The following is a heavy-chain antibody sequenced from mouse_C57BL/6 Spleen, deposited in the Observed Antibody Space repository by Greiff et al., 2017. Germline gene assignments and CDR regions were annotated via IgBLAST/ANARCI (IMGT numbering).Heavy chain of an antibody. D-gene: IGHD2-3*01. J-gene: IGHJ3*01. CDR3: AQIVDGYYSWFGD. Sequence: QVTLKESGPGILQPSHTLSLTCSSSGFSLSTSNMGIGWIRQPSGKGLEWLAHIRGNDAKYYNPFLKSRLTISKETSNNQLILKITSVDTADTATYYCAQIVDGYYSWFGDWGHGTLVTVAA. V-gene: IGHV8-5*01. CDR2: IRGNDAK. CDR1: GFSLSTSNMG.